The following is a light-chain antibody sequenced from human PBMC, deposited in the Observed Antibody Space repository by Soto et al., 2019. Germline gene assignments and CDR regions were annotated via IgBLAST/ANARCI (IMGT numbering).Light chain of an antibody. CDR2: DAS. Sequence: EIVLTQSPDTLSLSPGERATISCRASQSIRSERLAWYQQKLGQSPRLVIFDASNRASGMPERFSGGGSGTEFTLTISSLQPDDCATYYCQQYNSYYRTFGQGTKVDIK. V-gene: IGKV3-20*01. CDR1: QSIRSER. J-gene: IGKJ1*01. CDR3: QQYNSYYRT.